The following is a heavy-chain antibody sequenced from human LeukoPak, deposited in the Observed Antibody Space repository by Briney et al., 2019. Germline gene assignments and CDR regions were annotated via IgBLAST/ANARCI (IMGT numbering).Heavy chain of an antibody. D-gene: IGHD5-12*01. CDR2: ISGSGGRT. CDR3: ATRGYSGYDPRSIDY. V-gene: IGHV3-23*01. CDR1: GFTFSSYA. J-gene: IGHJ4*02. Sequence: PGGSLRLSCAASGFTFSSYAMSWVRQAPGKGLEWVSTISGSGGRTYYADSVKGRFTISRDNSKNTLSLHMNSLRAEDTAVYYCATRGYSGYDPRSIDYWGQGTLVTVSS.